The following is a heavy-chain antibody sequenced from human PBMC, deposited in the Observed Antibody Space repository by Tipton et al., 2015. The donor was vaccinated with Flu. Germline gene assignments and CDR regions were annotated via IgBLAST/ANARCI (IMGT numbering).Heavy chain of an antibody. CDR1: GYSISSGFY. J-gene: IGHJ4*02. Sequence: TLSLTCTASGYSISSGFYWGWIRQPPGKGLEWIGNIYHSGSTFYNPSLKSRVTISVDTSKNQSSLKLSSVTAADTAVYYCARGDGYNFDYWGQGTLVTVSS. V-gene: IGHV4-38-2*02. CDR3: ARGDGYNFDY. CDR2: IYHSGST. D-gene: IGHD5-24*01.